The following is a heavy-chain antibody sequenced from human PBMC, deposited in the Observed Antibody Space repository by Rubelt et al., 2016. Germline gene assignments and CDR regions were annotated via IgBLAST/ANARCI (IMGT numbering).Heavy chain of an antibody. Sequence: EVQLVESGGGLVHPGGSLRLSCVVSGFTVSSNYMSWVRQAPGKGLEWVSVIYNGGSTYYADSVKGRFTISRDKSKNTLDLQMNSLRADDTAVYYCGRADYYGMDVWGQGTTVTV. CDR3: GRADYYGMDV. J-gene: IGHJ6*02. CDR1: GFTVSSNY. CDR2: IYNGGST. V-gene: IGHV3-66*01.